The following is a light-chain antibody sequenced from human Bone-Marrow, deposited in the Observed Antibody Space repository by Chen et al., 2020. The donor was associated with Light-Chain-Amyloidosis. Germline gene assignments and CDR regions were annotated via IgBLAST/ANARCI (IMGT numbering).Light chain of an antibody. V-gene: IGLV3-25*02. Sequence: SYELTQPPSVSVSPGQTARITCSGDALPKQYAYWYQQKPGQAPVLVRYKDSERPSGIPERFSGSSSGTTVTLTISGVQAEDEADYYCQSADSSGTYKVFGTGTKVTVL. CDR2: KDS. J-gene: IGLJ1*01. CDR3: QSADSSGTYKV. CDR1: ALPKQY.